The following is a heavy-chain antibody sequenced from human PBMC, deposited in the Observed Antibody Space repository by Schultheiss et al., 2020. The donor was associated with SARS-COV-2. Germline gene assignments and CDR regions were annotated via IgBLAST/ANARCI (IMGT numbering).Heavy chain of an antibody. Sequence: GGSLRLSCAASGFTVSSNYMSWVRQAPGKGLEWVSVIYSGGSTYYADSVKGRFSISRDNSKNTLYLQMNSLRAEDTAVYYCTTDLSRITIFGVVIGLDYYYYGMDVWGQGTTVTVSS. CDR2: IYSGGST. CDR3: TTDLSRITIFGVVIGLDYYYYGMDV. J-gene: IGHJ6*02. CDR1: GFTVSSNY. D-gene: IGHD3-3*01. V-gene: IGHV3-53*01.